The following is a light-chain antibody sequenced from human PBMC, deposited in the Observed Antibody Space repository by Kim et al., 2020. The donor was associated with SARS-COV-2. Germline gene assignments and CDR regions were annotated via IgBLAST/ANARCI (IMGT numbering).Light chain of an antibody. Sequence: SYELTQPPSVSVAPGKTARITCGGNNIGSKSVHWYQQKPGQAPVLVIYYDSDRPSGIPERFSGSNSGNTATLTISRVEAGDDADYYCQVWDSSSDHRVFGTGTKVTVL. V-gene: IGLV3-21*04. CDR3: QVWDSSSDHRV. CDR1: NIGSKS. CDR2: YDS. J-gene: IGLJ1*01.